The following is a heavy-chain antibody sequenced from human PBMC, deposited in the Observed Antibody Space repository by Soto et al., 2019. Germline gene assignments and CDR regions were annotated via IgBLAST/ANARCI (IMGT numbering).Heavy chain of an antibody. V-gene: IGHV3-48*03. D-gene: IGHD1-26*01. CDR3: ARDRASYSGRDFDY. CDR1: GFTFSSYE. CDR2: ISSSGSTI. J-gene: IGHJ4*02. Sequence: GGSLRLSCAASGFTFSSYEMNWVRQAPGKGLEWVSYISSSGSTIYYADSVKGRFTISRDNAKNSLYLQMNSLRAEDTAVYYCARDRASYSGRDFDYWGQGTLVTVSS.